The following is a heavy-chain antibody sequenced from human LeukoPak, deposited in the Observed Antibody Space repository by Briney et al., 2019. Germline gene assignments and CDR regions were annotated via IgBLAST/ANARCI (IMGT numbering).Heavy chain of an antibody. J-gene: IGHJ4*02. D-gene: IGHD4-11*01. CDR1: GGSISGYY. CDR2: IYSSGST. V-gene: IGHV4-59*01. Sequence: PSETLSLTCTVSGGSISGYYWSWIRQPPGKGLGWIGYIYSSGSTNYNPSLRSRVTISIDTSKNQFSLKLSSVTAADTAVYYCAREGTTVTHFDYWGQGTLVTVSS. CDR3: AREGTTVTHFDY.